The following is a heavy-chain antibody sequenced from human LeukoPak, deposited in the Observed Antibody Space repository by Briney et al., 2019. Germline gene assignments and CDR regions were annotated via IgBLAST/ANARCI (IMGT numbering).Heavy chain of an antibody. CDR2: ISDSGGTT. D-gene: IGHD6-19*01. Sequence: GGSLRLSCVASGFTFSNLAMGGGRQAPGKGLEWGSVISDSGGTTYYADSVKGRFTISRDNSRNTLYLRMNSLRVEDTAVYYCAKDARRSSGWYFFDHWGQGTLVTVSS. CDR3: AKDARRSSGWYFFDH. J-gene: IGHJ4*02. V-gene: IGHV3-23*01. CDR1: GFTFSNLA.